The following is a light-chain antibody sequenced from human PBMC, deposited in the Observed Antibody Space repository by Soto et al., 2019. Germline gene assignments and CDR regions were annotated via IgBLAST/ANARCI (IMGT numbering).Light chain of an antibody. CDR2: DAS. CDR3: QQRSNWT. Sequence: QSPATLSLSPGERATLSCRASQSVSSYLAWYQQKPGQAPRLLIYDASNRATGIPARFSGSGSGTDFTLTISSLEPEDFAVYYCQQRSNWTFGQGTKVDIK. J-gene: IGKJ1*01. CDR1: QSVSSY. V-gene: IGKV3-11*01.